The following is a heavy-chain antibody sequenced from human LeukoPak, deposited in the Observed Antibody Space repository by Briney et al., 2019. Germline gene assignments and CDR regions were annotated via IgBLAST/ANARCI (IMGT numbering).Heavy chain of an antibody. CDR2: IYYSGSA. Sequence: SETLSLTCTVSGGSVSSGSYYWSWIRQPPGKGLEWIGYIYYSGSAKYNPSLRSRVTISVDTSKNQFSLKLTSVTAADTAVYYCARGFGDWGLSWFDPWGQGTLVTVSS. CDR1: GGSVSSGSYY. CDR3: ARGFGDWGLSWFDP. D-gene: IGHD3-10*01. V-gene: IGHV4-61*01. J-gene: IGHJ5*02.